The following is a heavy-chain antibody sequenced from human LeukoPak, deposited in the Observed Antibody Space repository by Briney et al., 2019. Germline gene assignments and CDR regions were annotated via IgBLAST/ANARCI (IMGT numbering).Heavy chain of an antibody. CDR3: TRQCMTTAALYYFDY. CDR1: GGSIRSSYYY. Sequence: SETLSLTCTVSGGSIRSSYYYWGWIRQPPGKGLEWIGSIYDSGSTYYNPSLKSRVTISVDTSKNQFSLKLSSVTAADTAVYSCTRQCMTTAALYYFDYWGQGTLVIVSS. V-gene: IGHV4-39*01. D-gene: IGHD1-1*01. J-gene: IGHJ4*02. CDR2: IYDSGST.